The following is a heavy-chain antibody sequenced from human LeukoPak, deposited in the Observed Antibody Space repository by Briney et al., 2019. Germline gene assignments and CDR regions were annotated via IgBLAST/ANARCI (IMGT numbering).Heavy chain of an antibody. D-gene: IGHD2-21*01. V-gene: IGHV4-59*01. CDR2: IYYSGST. CDR1: GGSISSYY. CDR3: AGNREIATGDFDY. J-gene: IGHJ4*02. Sequence: KPSETLSLTCTVSGGSISSYYWSWIRQPPGKGLEWIGYIYYSGSTNYNPSLKSRVTISVDTSKNQFSLKLSSVTAADTAVYYCAGNREIATGDFDYWGQGTLVTVSS.